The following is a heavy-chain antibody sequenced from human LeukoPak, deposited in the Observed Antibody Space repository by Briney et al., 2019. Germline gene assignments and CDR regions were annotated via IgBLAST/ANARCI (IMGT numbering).Heavy chain of an antibody. CDR2: IYTSGST. CDR3: ARDLSFSGSYSNFDY. CDR1: GGSISSYY. D-gene: IGHD3-10*01. V-gene: IGHV4-4*07. Sequence: SETLSLTCTVSGGSISSYYWSWIRQPAGKGLEWIGRIYTSGSTNYNPSLKSRVTMSVDTSKNQFSLKLSSVTAADTAVYYCARDLSFSGSYSNFDYWGQGALVTVSS. J-gene: IGHJ4*02.